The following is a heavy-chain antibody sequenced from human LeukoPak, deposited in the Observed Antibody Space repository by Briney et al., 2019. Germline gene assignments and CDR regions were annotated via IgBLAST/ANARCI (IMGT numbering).Heavy chain of an antibody. J-gene: IGHJ4*02. D-gene: IGHD5-18*01. CDR1: GGSFSGYY. CDR3: ARGRGYHVDY. CDR2: INQGGST. V-gene: IGHV4-34*01. Sequence: PSETLSLTCAVYGGSFSGYYWSWIRQPPKKGLEWIGEINQGGSTNYNPSLTSRVTISVDTSKNQFSLKLASVTAAATAVYYCARGRGYHVDYWGQGTLVSVSS.